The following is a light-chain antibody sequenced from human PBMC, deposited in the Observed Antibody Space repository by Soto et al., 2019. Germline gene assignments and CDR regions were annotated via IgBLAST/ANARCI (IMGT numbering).Light chain of an antibody. V-gene: IGKV1-5*01. CDR3: QQYNTFSYT. CDR1: QSISSW. Sequence: DIQMTQSPSTLSASVGDRVTITCRASQSISSWLAWYQQKPGKAPKLLIYDASSLESGVPSRFSGSGSRTEFTLTISSLQPDDFATYYCQQYNTFSYTFGRGTKLEIK. CDR2: DAS. J-gene: IGKJ2*01.